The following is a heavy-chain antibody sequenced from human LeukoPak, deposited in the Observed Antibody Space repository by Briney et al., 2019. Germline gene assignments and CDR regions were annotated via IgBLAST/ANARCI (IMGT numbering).Heavy chain of an antibody. V-gene: IGHV1-46*01. D-gene: IGHD3-9*01. Sequence: ASVEASCKASGYTFTSYYMHGLRQAPGHGIEGMGIINPSGGSTSYAQKFQGRVTMTRDTSTSTVYMELSSLRSEDTAVYYCAREGDYDILPGYRILLMGYWGQGTLVTVSS. CDR3: AREGDYDILPGYRILLMGY. CDR2: INPSGGST. J-gene: IGHJ4*02. CDR1: GYTFTSYY.